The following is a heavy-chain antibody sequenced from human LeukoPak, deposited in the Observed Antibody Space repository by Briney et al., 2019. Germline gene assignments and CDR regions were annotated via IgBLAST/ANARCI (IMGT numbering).Heavy chain of an antibody. D-gene: IGHD4-23*01. J-gene: IGHJ4*02. CDR2: ISGSGGST. CDR3: AKDPPLRHSKVVTRGSY. Sequence: GGSLRLSCAASGFTFSSYAMSWVRQAPGKGLEWVSAISGSGGSTYYADSVKGRFTISRDNSKNTLYLQMNSLRAEDTAVYYCAKDPPLRHSKVVTRGSYWGQGTLVTVSS. V-gene: IGHV3-23*01. CDR1: GFTFSSYA.